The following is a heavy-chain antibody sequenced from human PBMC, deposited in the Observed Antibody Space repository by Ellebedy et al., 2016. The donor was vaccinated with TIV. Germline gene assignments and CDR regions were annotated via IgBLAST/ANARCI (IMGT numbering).Heavy chain of an antibody. CDR1: GGSISGYY. CDR3: ARYGGYYWDY. Sequence: SETLSLTRSVSGGSISGYYWSWIRQPPGKGLEWIGYTYSSGSTTYSPSLKSRLTISVDTSKNQFSLKLSSVTAADTAVYYCARYGGYYWDYWGQGTLVTVSS. V-gene: IGHV4-59*08. CDR2: TYSSGST. D-gene: IGHD5-12*01. J-gene: IGHJ4*02.